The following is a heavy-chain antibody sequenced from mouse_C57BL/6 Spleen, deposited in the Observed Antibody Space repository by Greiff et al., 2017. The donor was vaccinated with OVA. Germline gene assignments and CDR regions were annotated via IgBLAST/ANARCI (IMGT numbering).Heavy chain of an antibody. CDR1: GFTFSSYA. CDR2: ISDGGSYT. V-gene: IGHV5-4*03. J-gene: IGHJ4*01. CDR3: ARVYYDYDVNYAMDY. Sequence: EVKLMESGGGLVKPGGSLKLSCAASGFTFSSYAMSWVRQTPEQRLEWVATISDGGSYTYYPDNVKGRFTISRDNAKNNLYLQMSHLKSEDTAMYYCARVYYDYDVNYAMDYWGQGTSVTVSS. D-gene: IGHD2-4*01.